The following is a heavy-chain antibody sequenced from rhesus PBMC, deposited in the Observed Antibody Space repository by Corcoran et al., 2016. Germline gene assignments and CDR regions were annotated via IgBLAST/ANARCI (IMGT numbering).Heavy chain of an antibody. CDR1: GGSVSSSNW. V-gene: IGHV4-65*01. Sequence: QVQLQESGPGLVKPSETLSLTCAVSGGSVSSSNWWSCIRQPPGKGLEWIGYISGRSGSTYYNPSLKSRGTISTDTSKNQCSLRRRSGTAADTAVYYWASGPANFDYGGQGVLVTVSS. D-gene: IGHD6-19*01. CDR2: ISGRSGST. CDR3: ASGPANFDY. J-gene: IGHJ4*01.